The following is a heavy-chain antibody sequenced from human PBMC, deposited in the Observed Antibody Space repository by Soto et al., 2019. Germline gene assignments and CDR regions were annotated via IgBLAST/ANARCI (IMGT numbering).Heavy chain of an antibody. V-gene: IGHV4-31*03. J-gene: IGHJ5*02. D-gene: IGHD2-2*01. CDR3: ARRLGYCSSTSCYNWFDP. CDR1: GGSISSGGYY. CDR2: IYYSGST. Sequence: SETLSLTCTVSGGSISSGGYYWSWIRQHPGKGLEWIGYIYYSGSTNYKPSLKSRVTISVDTSKNQLSLKLSSVTAADTAVYYCARRLGYCSSTSCYNWFDPWGQGTLVTVSS.